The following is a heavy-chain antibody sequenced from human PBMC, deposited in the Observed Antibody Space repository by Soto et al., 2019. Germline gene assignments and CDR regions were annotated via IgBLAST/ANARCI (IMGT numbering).Heavy chain of an antibody. J-gene: IGHJ5*02. CDR3: ARDLGGCSGGSCRYNWFDP. CDR2: IIPMYGTV. Sequence: SVKVSCKASGGPFRSYVISWVRQPPGQGLEWMGGIIPMYGTVNYAQKFQDRVTITADTSTSTAYMELSSLRSEDTAVYYCARDLGGCSGGSCRYNWFDPWGQGTLVTVSS. V-gene: IGHV1-69*06. CDR1: GGPFRSYV. D-gene: IGHD2-15*01.